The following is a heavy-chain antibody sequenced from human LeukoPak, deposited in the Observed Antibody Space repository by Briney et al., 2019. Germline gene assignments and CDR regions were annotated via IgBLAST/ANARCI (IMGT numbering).Heavy chain of an antibody. Sequence: SETLSLTXTVSGYSISSGYYWGWMRQPPGKGLEWIGSIYHGGSTFYNPSLKSRVTISVDRSKNQFSLKLSSVTAADTAVYYCAILGMEGATTNWFDPWGQGTLVTVSS. V-gene: IGHV4-38-2*02. CDR2: IYHGGST. CDR3: AILGMEGATTNWFDP. CDR1: GYSISSGYY. D-gene: IGHD1-26*01. J-gene: IGHJ5*02.